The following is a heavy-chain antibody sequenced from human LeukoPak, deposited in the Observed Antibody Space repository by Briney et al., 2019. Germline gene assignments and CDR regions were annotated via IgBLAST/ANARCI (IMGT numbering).Heavy chain of an antibody. CDR1: GGSIKSYY. CDR3: ARDVSRAAGYMDV. V-gene: IGHV4-59*01. J-gene: IGHJ6*03. D-gene: IGHD3-3*02. CDR2: TYYSGST. Sequence: PSETLSLTCTVSGGSIKSYYWTWNRPPPGKRLGWFGYTYYSGSTSSHPSLRSRATISVDTSKNQFSLRLTYVTAADTAVYYCARDVSRAAGYMDVWGKGTTVTVSS.